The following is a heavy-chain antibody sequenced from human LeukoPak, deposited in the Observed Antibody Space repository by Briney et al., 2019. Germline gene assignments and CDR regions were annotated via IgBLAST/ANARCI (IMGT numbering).Heavy chain of an antibody. J-gene: IGHJ5*02. Sequence: GESLKISCKGSGYTFSTHWINWVRQMPEKGLEWMGRIDPSDSYTDYSPSFQGHVTISADKSISTAYLQWSSLKASDTAMYYCARRYCSSTTCYDWLDPWGQGTLVTVSS. V-gene: IGHV5-10-1*01. CDR3: ARRYCSSTTCYDWLDP. D-gene: IGHD2-2*01. CDR1: GYTFSTHW. CDR2: IDPSDSYT.